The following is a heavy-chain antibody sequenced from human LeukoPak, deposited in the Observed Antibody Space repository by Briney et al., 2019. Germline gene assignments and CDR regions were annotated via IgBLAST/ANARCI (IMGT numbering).Heavy chain of an antibody. J-gene: IGHJ6*03. V-gene: IGHV4-4*07. CDR3: ARSLGTGYDPRSSWNYYMDV. CDR2: IYTTGVT. CDR1: GGSISTHF. D-gene: IGHD5-12*01. Sequence: SETLSLTCTVSGGSISTHFWTWIRQPAGKRLEWIGRIYTTGVTNYNPSLKRRVTMSVDTSKNQFSLELKSVTAADTAVYYCARSLGTGYDPRSSWNYYMDVWGKGTTVTVSS.